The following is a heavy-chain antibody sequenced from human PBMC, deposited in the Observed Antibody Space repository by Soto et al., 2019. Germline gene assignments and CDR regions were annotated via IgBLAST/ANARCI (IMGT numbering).Heavy chain of an antibody. J-gene: IGHJ5*02. V-gene: IGHV4-31*03. Sequence: SETLSLTCTVSGGSISSGAYYWSWVRQHPGKGLEWIGYIYYSGSTYYNPSLKSRVIISVDTSKNQFSLKLSSVTAADTAVYYCARVKGRLARRGEGFDPWGQGALVTVSS. CDR2: IYYSGST. CDR3: ARVKGRLARRGEGFDP. CDR1: GGSISSGAYY. D-gene: IGHD3-10*01.